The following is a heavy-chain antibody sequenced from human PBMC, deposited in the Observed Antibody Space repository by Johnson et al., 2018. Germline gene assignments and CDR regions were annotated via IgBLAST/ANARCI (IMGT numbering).Heavy chain of an antibody. CDR3: ARDKNQRLVAFDL. CDR1: GGSISSNY. CDR2: RYYTGSP. D-gene: IGHD2-2*01. Sequence: QVQLQESGPGLVKPSVTLSLTCTVSGGSISSNYWSWIRQPPGKGLQGIGYRYYTGSPNYHPSLNSRVTIPPDTSKKQFSLTLSSVTAADTAGYYCARDKNQRLVAFDLWGKGTMVTVSS. V-gene: IGHV4-59*01. J-gene: IGHJ3*01.